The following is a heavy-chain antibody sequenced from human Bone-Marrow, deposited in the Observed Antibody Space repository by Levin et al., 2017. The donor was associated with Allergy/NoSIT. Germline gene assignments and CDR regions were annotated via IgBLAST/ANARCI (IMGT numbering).Heavy chain of an antibody. Sequence: GESLKISCAASGFTFSSYGMHWVRQAPGKGLEWVAVISYDGSNKYYADSVKGRFTISRDNSKNTLYLQMNSLRAEDTAVYYCAKLPSGRDCSSTSCYDGMDVWGQGTTVTVSS. CDR1: GFTFSSYG. V-gene: IGHV3-30*18. D-gene: IGHD2-2*01. CDR3: AKLPSGRDCSSTSCYDGMDV. J-gene: IGHJ6*02. CDR2: ISYDGSNK.